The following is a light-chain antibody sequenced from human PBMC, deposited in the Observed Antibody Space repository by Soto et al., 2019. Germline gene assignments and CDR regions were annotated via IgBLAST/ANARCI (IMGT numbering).Light chain of an antibody. J-gene: IGLJ1*01. CDR2: RNN. Sequence: QSVLTQPPSASGTPGQGVTISCSGSTSNIGSNYVYWYQQLPGTAPKLLIYRNNQRPSGVPDRFSASTSGTSASLAITGLQAEDEGDYYCQSYDRTLSARYVFGTGTKVTVL. V-gene: IGLV1-47*01. CDR3: QSYDRTLSARYV. CDR1: TSNIGSNY.